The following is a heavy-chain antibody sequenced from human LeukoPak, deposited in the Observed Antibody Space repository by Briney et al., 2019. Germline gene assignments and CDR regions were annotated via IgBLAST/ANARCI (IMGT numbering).Heavy chain of an antibody. J-gene: IGHJ3*02. D-gene: IGHD3-16*01. Sequence: ASVKVSCKASGYTFTGYYMHWVRQAPGQGLEWMGWINPNSGGTNYAQKFQGRVTMTRDTSISTAYMELSRLRSDDTAVYYCARDRPNYDYVWGSPLDAFDIWGQGTMVTVS. V-gene: IGHV1-2*02. CDR3: ARDRPNYDYVWGSPLDAFDI. CDR1: GYTFTGYY. CDR2: INPNSGGT.